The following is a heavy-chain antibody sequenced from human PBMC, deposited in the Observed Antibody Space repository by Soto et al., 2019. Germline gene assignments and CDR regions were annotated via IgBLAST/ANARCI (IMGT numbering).Heavy chain of an antibody. D-gene: IGHD5-12*01. J-gene: IGHJ4*02. Sequence: SVKVSCKASGGPFSTFGISWVRQAPGQGLEWMGGIIPIFGAANYAPKFQDRLTITSDESTSTVYMELSSLTSEDTAIYFCARGEDGYTGTHFHXWGQGALVTVSX. CDR1: GGPFSTFG. CDR2: IIPIFGAA. V-gene: IGHV1-69*13. CDR3: ARGEDGYTGTHFHX.